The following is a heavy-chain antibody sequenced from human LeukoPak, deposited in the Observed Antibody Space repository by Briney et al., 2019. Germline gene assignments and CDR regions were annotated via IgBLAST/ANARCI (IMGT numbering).Heavy chain of an antibody. CDR2: IYYSGST. CDR3: ASTPHPIYCSGDCPRHNWFDP. Sequence: SETLSLTCTVSGGSISSYYWSWIRQPPGKGLEWIGYIYYSGSTNYNPSLKSRVTISVDTSKNQFSLKLSSVTAADTAVYYCASTPHPIYCSGDCPRHNWFDPWGQGTLVTVSS. V-gene: IGHV4-59*01. D-gene: IGHD2-21*02. CDR1: GGSISSYY. J-gene: IGHJ5*02.